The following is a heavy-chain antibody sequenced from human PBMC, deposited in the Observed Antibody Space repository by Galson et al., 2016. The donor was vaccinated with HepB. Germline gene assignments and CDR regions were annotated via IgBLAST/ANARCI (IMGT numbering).Heavy chain of an antibody. CDR2: IRNKAYGGTT. D-gene: IGHD6-13*01. J-gene: IGHJ6*02. V-gene: IGHV3-49*03. CDR1: GFTFGDYA. CDR3: ARDGAAAGTVGRYYYYGMDV. Sequence: SLRLSCAASGFTFGDYAMSWFRQAPGKGLEWVGFIRNKAYGGTTEYAASVTGRFTISRDDSKSIAYVQMNSLKTEDTAVDYCARDGAAAGTVGRYYYYGMDVWGQGTTVTVSS.